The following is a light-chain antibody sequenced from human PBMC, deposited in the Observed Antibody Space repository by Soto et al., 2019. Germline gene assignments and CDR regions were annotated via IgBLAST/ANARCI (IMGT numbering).Light chain of an antibody. CDR1: QSILYSSNNKTY. CDR2: WAS. Sequence: DIVMTQSPDSLAVSLGERATINCKSSQSILYSSNNKTYLAWYQQKPGQPPRLLIYWASTRESGVPDRFSGSGYGTDFTLTSSSLQAEDVAVYYCQQYYSIPYTFGQGTKLEIK. J-gene: IGKJ2*01. CDR3: QQYYSIPYT. V-gene: IGKV4-1*01.